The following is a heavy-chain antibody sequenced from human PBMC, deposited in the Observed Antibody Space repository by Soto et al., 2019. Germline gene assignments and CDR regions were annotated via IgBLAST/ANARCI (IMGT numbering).Heavy chain of an antibody. CDR2: IYYNGNT. V-gene: IGHV4-59*11. CDR1: GGSISNHY. D-gene: IGHD7-27*01. Sequence: QVQLQESGPGLVKPSETLSLTCTVSGGSISNHYWSWIRQPPGKGLEWIGYIYYNGNTNYNPSLKSRVTMSVDTSQNQISLKLSSVTAADTAVYYFTRANWYSEYWGQGTLVTVSS. CDR3: TRANWYSEY. J-gene: IGHJ4*02.